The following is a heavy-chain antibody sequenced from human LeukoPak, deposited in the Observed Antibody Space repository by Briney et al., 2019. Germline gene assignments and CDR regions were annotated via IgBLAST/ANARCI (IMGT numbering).Heavy chain of an antibody. D-gene: IGHD6-13*01. CDR3: ARDVRQMQQWENDY. Sequence: SETLSLTCTVSGYSISSAFYWGWIRQPPGKGLEWIGSIYHSESTQYNPSLKSRVTTSIDTSKNQFSLKLSSVTAADTAVYYCARDVRQMQQWENDYWGQGTLVTVSS. CDR2: IYHSEST. J-gene: IGHJ4*02. CDR1: GYSISSAFY. V-gene: IGHV4-38-2*02.